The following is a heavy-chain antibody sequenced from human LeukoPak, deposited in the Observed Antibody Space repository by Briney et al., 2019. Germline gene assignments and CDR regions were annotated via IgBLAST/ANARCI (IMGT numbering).Heavy chain of an antibody. Sequence: GGSLRLSCVASGFTISSYWMSWVRQAPGKGLEWMANIKQDGSEKNYVDSVKGRFTISRDNAEDSLYLQMNSLRAEDTAVYYCAKTGGSGKYTYNFDFWGQGALVTVSS. CDR1: GFTISSYW. CDR3: AKTGGSGKYTYNFDF. CDR2: IKQDGSEK. V-gene: IGHV3-7*05. J-gene: IGHJ4*02. D-gene: IGHD3-10*01.